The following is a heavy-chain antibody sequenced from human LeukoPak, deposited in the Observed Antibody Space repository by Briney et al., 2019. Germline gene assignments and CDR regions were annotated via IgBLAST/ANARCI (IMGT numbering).Heavy chain of an antibody. CDR2: FDPEDGEI. Sequence: ASVKVSCKVSGYTLTEFSMHWVRQAPGKGLEWMGSFDPEDGEIIYAQKFQGRVTMTEDTSTDTAYMELSSLRSEDTAVYYCATTGSGRPDAFDIWGQGTMVTVSS. CDR3: ATTGSGRPDAFDI. D-gene: IGHD5-12*01. CDR1: GYTLTEFS. V-gene: IGHV1-24*01. J-gene: IGHJ3*02.